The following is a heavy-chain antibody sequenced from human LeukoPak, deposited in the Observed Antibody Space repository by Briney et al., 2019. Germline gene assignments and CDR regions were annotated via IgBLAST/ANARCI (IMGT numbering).Heavy chain of an antibody. J-gene: IGHJ4*02. CDR1: GFTFSSYW. Sequence: GGSLRLSCAASGFTFSSYWMSWVRQAPGKGLEWVDNIKQDGSEKYYVDSVKGRFTISRDNAKNSLYLQMNSLRAEDTAVYYCAKDSPVITTVDYWGQGTLVTVSS. D-gene: IGHD3-10*01. V-gene: IGHV3-7*03. CDR3: AKDSPVITTVDY. CDR2: IKQDGSEK.